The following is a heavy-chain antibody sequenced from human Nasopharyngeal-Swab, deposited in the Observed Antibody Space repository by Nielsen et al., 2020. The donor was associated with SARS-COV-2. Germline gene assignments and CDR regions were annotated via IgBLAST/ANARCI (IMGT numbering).Heavy chain of an antibody. CDR3: ARQGDYDILTGYGY. Sequence: SGATLVKPPQTLTLTCTFSGFSLSTSGVGVGWIRPPPGKDLEWLALIYWDDDKRYSPSLKSRLTITKDTSKNQVVLTMTNMDPVDTATYYCARQGDYDILTGYGYWGQGTLVTVSS. J-gene: IGHJ4*02. CDR1: GFSLSTSGVG. V-gene: IGHV2-5*02. D-gene: IGHD3-9*01. CDR2: IYWDDDK.